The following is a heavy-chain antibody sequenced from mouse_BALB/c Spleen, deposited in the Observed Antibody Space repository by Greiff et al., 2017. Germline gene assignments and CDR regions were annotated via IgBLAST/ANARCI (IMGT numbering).Heavy chain of an antibody. CDR1: GFTFSSYG. Sequence: EVKLLESGAGLVKPGGSRKLSCTASGFTFSSYGMHWVRQAPEKGLEWVAYISSGSSTIYYADTVKGRYTISRDKTKNTLFLQMTSLSSEDTAMYYCAHYDGKAMDYWGQGTSVTVSS. D-gene: IGHD1-2*01. CDR3: AHYDGKAMDY. CDR2: ISSGSSTI. V-gene: IGHV5-17*02. J-gene: IGHJ4*01.